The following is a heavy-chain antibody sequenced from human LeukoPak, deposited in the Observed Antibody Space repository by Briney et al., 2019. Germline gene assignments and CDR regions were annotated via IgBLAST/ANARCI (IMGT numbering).Heavy chain of an antibody. CDR1: GGTFSSYA. CDR3: AGVVPAAPFDY. V-gene: IGHV1-69*06. Sequence: SVKVSCKASGGTFSSYAISWVRQAPGQGLEWMGGITPIFGTANYAQKFQGRVTITADKSTSTAYMELSSLRSEDTAVYYCAGVVPAAPFDYWGQGTLVTVSS. CDR2: ITPIFGTA. D-gene: IGHD2-2*01. J-gene: IGHJ4*02.